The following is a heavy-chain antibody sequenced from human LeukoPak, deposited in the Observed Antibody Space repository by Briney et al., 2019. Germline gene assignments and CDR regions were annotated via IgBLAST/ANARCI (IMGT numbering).Heavy chain of an antibody. J-gene: IGHJ6*03. CDR3: ARDRLDSSGYKSDYYYMDV. D-gene: IGHD3-22*01. CDR2: IYPGDSDT. CDR1: GSTFTSYW. V-gene: IGHV5-51*01. Sequence: RGASLQISCQGSGSTFTSYWIGRVRQVPGKGLEWMGIIYPGDSDTRYSPSFQGQVTISADKSISTASLQWSSLKASDTAMYYCARDRLDSSGYKSDYYYMDVWGKGTTVTVSS.